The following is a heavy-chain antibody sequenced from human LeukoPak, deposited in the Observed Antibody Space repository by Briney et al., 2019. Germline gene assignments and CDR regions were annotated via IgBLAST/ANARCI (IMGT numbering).Heavy chain of an antibody. CDR2: IDRDGFPT. CDR1: GFIFRDYL. CDR3: AASRWSGALDF. V-gene: IGHV3-74*01. J-gene: IGHJ4*02. D-gene: IGHD3-3*01. Sequence: PGGSLRLSCAASGFIFRDYLMLWVRQAPGKGPIWVARIDRDGFPTIYADSVKGRFTVSRNNARNTLYLQMDDLRDDDSAVYYCAASRWSGALDFWGKGSLVTVSS.